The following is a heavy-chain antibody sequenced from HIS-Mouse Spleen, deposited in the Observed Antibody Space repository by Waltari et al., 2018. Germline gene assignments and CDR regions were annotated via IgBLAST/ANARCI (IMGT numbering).Heavy chain of an antibody. CDR1: GFTFDDYA. Sequence: VQLVESGGVVVQPGGSLRLSCAASGFTFDDYAMHWVRQAPGKGLEWVSLISWDGGSTYYADSVKGRFTISRDNSKNSLYLQMNSLRAEDTALYYCAKGEKYSSSSVGFQHWGQGTLVTVSS. CDR2: ISWDGGST. V-gene: IGHV3-43D*03. J-gene: IGHJ1*01. D-gene: IGHD6-6*01. CDR3: AKGEKYSSSSVGFQH.